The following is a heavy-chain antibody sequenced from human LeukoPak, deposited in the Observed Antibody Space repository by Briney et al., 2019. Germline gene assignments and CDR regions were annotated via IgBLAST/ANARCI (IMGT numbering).Heavy chain of an antibody. Sequence: SETLSLTCTVSGGSISGSSWTWIREPPEKGLEWIGSIYYTGSTNYNPSLRSRVTISVDTSKNQFSLKLRSVTAADTAVYYCARVTGYMIEDYFDYWGQGTLVTVSS. D-gene: IGHD3-22*01. J-gene: IGHJ4*02. CDR3: ARVTGYMIEDYFDY. CDR1: GGSISGSS. V-gene: IGHV4-59*01. CDR2: IYYTGST.